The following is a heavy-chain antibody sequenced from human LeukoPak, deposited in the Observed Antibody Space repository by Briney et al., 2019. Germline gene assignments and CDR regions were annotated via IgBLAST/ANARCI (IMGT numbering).Heavy chain of an antibody. J-gene: IGHJ4*02. Sequence: SGGSLRLSCAASGFTFRSYVIHWVRQAPGKGLEWVAVTSSDLNVKLYADSVKGRFTISRDNSRSTLYLQMNSLRPEDTAIYYCAREGYYGSGSPPSLYFDYWGQGTLVTVS. CDR2: TSSDLNVK. D-gene: IGHD3-10*01. CDR3: AREGYYGSGSPPSLYFDY. V-gene: IGHV3-30-3*01. CDR1: GFTFRSYV.